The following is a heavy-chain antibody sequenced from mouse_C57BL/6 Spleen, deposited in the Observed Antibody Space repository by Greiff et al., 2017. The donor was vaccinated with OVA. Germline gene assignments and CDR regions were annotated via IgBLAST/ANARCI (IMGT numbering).Heavy chain of an antibody. CDR1: GYTFTDYY. CDR2: INPNNGGT. J-gene: IGHJ4*01. Sequence: EVQRVESGPELVKPGASVKISCKASGYTFTDYYMNWVKQSHGKSLEWIGDINPNNGGTSYNQKFKGKATLTVDKSSSTAYMELRSLTSEDSAVYYCARYHRGVDYWGQGTSVTVSS. CDR3: ARYHRGVDY. V-gene: IGHV1-26*01.